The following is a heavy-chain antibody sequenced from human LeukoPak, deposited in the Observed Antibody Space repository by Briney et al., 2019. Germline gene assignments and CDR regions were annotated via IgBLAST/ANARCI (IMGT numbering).Heavy chain of an antibody. CDR2: IRSKANSYAT. D-gene: IGHD3-22*01. Sequence: GGSLRLSCAASGFTFSGSAMHWVRQASGKGLEWVGRIRSKANSYATAYAASVKGRFTISRDDSKNTAYLQMNSLKTEDTAVYYCTRLDPDYYDSSGTAYGMDVWGQGTTVTVSS. V-gene: IGHV3-73*01. CDR3: TRLDPDYYDSSGTAYGMDV. CDR1: GFTFSGSA. J-gene: IGHJ6*02.